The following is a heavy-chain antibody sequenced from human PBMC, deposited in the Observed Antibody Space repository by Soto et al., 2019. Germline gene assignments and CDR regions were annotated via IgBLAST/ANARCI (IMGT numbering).Heavy chain of an antibody. CDR1: GFIFSDYY. Sequence: QVLLVESGGGLVKAGGSLRLSCAASGFIFSDYYMSWVRQNPGKGLEWVSYISTRSTYTNYADSVKGRFTISRDNTKNSLYLQMDSLRVEDTAVYYCARDLAWKRGKVGRYYYGMDVWGQGTTVTVSS. J-gene: IGHJ6*02. CDR3: ARDLAWKRGKVGRYYYGMDV. D-gene: IGHD1-1*01. CDR2: ISTRSTYT. V-gene: IGHV3-11*06.